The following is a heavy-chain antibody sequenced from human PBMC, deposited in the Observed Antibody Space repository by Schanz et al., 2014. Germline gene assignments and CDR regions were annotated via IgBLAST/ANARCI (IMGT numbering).Heavy chain of an antibody. V-gene: IGHV1-3*01. D-gene: IGHD2-15*01. CDR2: INAANGNT. CDR1: GYSFISHA. Sequence: VQLEQSGAEVKKPGSSVKVSCKASGYSFISHAIHWVRQAPGQRLEWMGWINAANGNTRYSQKFQGRVTITRDTSASTAYMELSSLRSEDTAVYYCARVRYCSGGRCYQDSWFDPWGQGTLXIVSS. CDR3: ARVRYCSGGRCYQDSWFDP. J-gene: IGHJ5*02.